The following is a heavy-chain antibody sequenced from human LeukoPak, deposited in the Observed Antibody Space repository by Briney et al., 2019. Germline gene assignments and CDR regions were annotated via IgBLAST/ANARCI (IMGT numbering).Heavy chain of an antibody. V-gene: IGHV3-23*01. CDR1: GFTFSSYW. CDR3: ARGPNTYFYDISGYYYVNYFDH. Sequence: GGSLRLSCAASGFTFSSYWMHWVRQAPGKGLEWVSAISGSGGSTYYADSVKGRFTISRDNSKNTLYLQMNSLRAEDTALYYCARGPNTYFYDISGYYYVNYFDHWGQGTLVTVSS. CDR2: ISGSGGST. D-gene: IGHD3-22*01. J-gene: IGHJ4*02.